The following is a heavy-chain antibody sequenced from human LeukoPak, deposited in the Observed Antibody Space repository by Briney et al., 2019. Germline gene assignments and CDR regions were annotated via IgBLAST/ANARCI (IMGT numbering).Heavy chain of an antibody. D-gene: IGHD3-16*02. CDR1: GFTFSSYA. CDR2: ISGSGGST. Sequence: PGGSLRLSCAASGFTFSSYAMSWVRQAPGKGLEWVSAISGSGGSTYYADSVKGRFTISRDNSKNTLYLQMNSLRAEDTAVYYCASPYMITFGGVIAPSFDYWGQGTLVTVSS. V-gene: IGHV3-23*01. CDR3: ASPYMITFGGVIAPSFDY. J-gene: IGHJ4*02.